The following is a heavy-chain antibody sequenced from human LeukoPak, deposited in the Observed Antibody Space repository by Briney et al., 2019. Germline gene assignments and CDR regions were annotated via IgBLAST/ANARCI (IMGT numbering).Heavy chain of an antibody. CDR2: ISSSGVST. CDR1: GCTFSSYA. CDR3: AKDGARRKDSSSYSDY. Sequence: PGGSLRLSCAASGCTFSSYAMSWVRQAPGKGLEWVSAISSSGVSTYYADSVKGRFTISRDNSKNTLYLQMNSLRAEDTAVYFCAKDGARRKDSSSYSDYWGQGALVTVSS. D-gene: IGHD6-6*01. J-gene: IGHJ4*02. V-gene: IGHV3-23*01.